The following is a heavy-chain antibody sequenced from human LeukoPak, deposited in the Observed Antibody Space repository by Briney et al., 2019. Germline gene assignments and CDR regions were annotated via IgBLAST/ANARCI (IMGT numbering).Heavy chain of an antibody. CDR3: ARPPAGYSSGWYYFDY. J-gene: IGHJ4*02. Sequence: SETLSLTCTVSGGSISSSSYYWGWIRQPPGKGLEWIGSIYYSGSTYYNPSLKSRVTISVDTSKNQFSLKLSSVTAADTAVYYCARPPAGYSSGWYYFDYWGQGTLVTVSS. D-gene: IGHD6-19*01. CDR1: GGSISSSSYY. CDR2: IYYSGST. V-gene: IGHV4-39*01.